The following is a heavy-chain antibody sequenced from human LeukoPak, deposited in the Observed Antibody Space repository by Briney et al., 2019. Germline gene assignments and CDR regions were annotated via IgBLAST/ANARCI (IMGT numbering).Heavy chain of an antibody. CDR1: GYTFTSYY. Sequence: ASVKVSCKASGYTFTSYYMHWVRQAPGQGLEWMGIINPSGGSTSYAQKFQGRVTMTRDMSTSTVYMELSSLRSEDTAVYYCARGFTHRMYYYAGGDAFDFWGQGTMVTVSS. CDR3: ARGFTHRMYYYAGGDAFDF. V-gene: IGHV1-46*01. J-gene: IGHJ3*01. D-gene: IGHD3-10*01. CDR2: INPSGGST.